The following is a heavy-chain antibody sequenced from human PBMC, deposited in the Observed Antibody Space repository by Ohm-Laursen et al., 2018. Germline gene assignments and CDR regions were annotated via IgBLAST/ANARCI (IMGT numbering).Heavy chain of an antibody. CDR1: GGSFSGYY. D-gene: IGHD3-10*01. V-gene: IGHV4-34*01. Sequence: TLSLTCAVSGGSFSGYYWNWIRQPPGKGLEWIGEINHSRSTKYNSSFKSRVTISVDTSKNQFSLKLSSVTAADTAVYYCARTNGSMVRGVQDWYYFDYWGQGTLVTVSS. CDR2: INHSRST. J-gene: IGHJ4*02. CDR3: ARTNGSMVRGVQDWYYFDY.